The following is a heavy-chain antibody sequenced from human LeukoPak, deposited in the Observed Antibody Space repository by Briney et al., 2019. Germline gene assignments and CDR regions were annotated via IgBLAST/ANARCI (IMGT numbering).Heavy chain of an antibody. D-gene: IGHD3-3*01. Sequence: SETLSLTCSVYGGSFSDYYWSWIRQPPGKGLEWIGEISHSGSTKFNPSLKSRVTISVDTSRNQFSLNLTSVTAADTAVYYCARAGLSIFGMITPNWFDPWGQGTLVRVSS. J-gene: IGHJ5*02. CDR3: ARAGLSIFGMITPNWFDP. V-gene: IGHV4-34*01. CDR2: ISHSGST. CDR1: GGSFSDYY.